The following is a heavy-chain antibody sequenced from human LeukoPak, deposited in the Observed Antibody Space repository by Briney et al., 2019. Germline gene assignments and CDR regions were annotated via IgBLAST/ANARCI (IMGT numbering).Heavy chain of an antibody. J-gene: IGHJ4*02. Sequence: SETLSLTCTVSGGSIRNGGYYWGWIRQPPGKGLEWIGSIYYSGSTYYNPSLKSRVTISVDTSKNQFSLKLSSVTAADTAVYYCASRGYQLLWGAVNYWGQGTLVTVSS. CDR1: GGSIRNGGYY. V-gene: IGHV4-39*07. D-gene: IGHD2-2*01. CDR3: ASRGYQLLWGAVNY. CDR2: IYYSGST.